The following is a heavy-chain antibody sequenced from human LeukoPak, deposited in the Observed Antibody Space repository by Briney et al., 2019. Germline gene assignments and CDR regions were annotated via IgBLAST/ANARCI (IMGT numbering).Heavy chain of an antibody. V-gene: IGHV3-48*02. D-gene: IGHD3-22*01. Sequence: GGSLRLSCAASGFTFSTYSMNWVRQAPGKGLEWVSYISSDSYTIYYADSVKGRFTISRDNAKNSLYLQMNSLRDEDTAVYYCESLHRYDSSGYSKYHWGQGTLVTVSS. J-gene: IGHJ5*02. CDR2: ISSDSYTI. CDR3: ESLHRYDSSGYSKYH. CDR1: GFTFSTYS.